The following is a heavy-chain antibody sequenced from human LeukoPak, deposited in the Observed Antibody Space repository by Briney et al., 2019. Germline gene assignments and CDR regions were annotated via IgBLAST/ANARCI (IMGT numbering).Heavy chain of an antibody. V-gene: IGHV4-59*06. CDR2: IYYSGST. J-gene: IGHJ4*02. CDR3: ARDHRMVATWSGFDY. Sequence: PSETLSLTCTVSGGSISSYYWSWIRQHPGKGLEWIGYIYYSGSTYYNPSLKSRVTISVDTSKNQFSLKLSSVTAADTAVYYCARDHRMVATWSGFDYWGQGTLVTVSS. D-gene: IGHD5-12*01. CDR1: GGSISSYY.